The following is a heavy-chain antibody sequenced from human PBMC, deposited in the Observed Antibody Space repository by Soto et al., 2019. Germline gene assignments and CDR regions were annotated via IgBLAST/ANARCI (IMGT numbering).Heavy chain of an antibody. CDR3: ARERGKAAAVHFDY. D-gene: IGHD6-13*01. Sequence: GSLRLSCAASGFTFSSYWMNWVRQAPGKGLVWVSRINSDGSSTSYADSVKGRFTISRDNAKNTLYLQMNSLRAEDTAVYYCARERGKAAAVHFDYWGQGTLVTVSS. V-gene: IGHV3-74*01. J-gene: IGHJ4*02. CDR1: GFTFSSYW. CDR2: INSDGSST.